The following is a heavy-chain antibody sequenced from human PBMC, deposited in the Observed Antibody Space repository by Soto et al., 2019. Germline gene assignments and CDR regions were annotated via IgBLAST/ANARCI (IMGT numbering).Heavy chain of an antibody. V-gene: IGHV1-69*13. J-gene: IGHJ4*02. D-gene: IGHD4-4*01. Sequence: GASVKVSCKASGGTFRSNAISWVRQAPGQGLEWMGGLIPIFGTTNYAQKFQGRVTITADESASTAYMELSSLRSDDTAVYYCASDRSIYSNYGYYFDYWGQGTLVTVSS. CDR1: GGTFRSNA. CDR3: ASDRSIYSNYGYYFDY. CDR2: LIPIFGTT.